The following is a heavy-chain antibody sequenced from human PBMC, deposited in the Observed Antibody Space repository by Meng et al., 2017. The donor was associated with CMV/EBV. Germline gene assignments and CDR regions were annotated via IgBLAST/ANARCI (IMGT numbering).Heavy chain of an antibody. J-gene: IGHJ4*02. CDR3: ARESMVRGED. D-gene: IGHD3-10*01. CDR2: INHSGST. CDR1: GGSFSGFY. V-gene: IGHV4-34*01. Sequence: QGQLKQVGPGLLKPSVTLSLTCAVYGGSFSGFYLSWVRQHPGKGLEWLGEINHSGSTNYNPSLKSRVTISVDTSKNQFSLKLSSVTAADTAVYYCARESMVRGEDWGQGTLVTSPQ.